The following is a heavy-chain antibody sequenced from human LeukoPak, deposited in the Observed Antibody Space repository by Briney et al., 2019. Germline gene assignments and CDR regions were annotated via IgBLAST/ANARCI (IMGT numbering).Heavy chain of an antibody. J-gene: IGHJ4*02. V-gene: IGHV4-39*07. CDR3: ARGRRLGRSPDY. CDR2: INHSGST. D-gene: IGHD7-27*01. Sequence: SETLSLTCTVSGGSISSSSYYWGWIRQPPGKGLEWIGSINHSGSTNYNPSLKSRVTISVDTSKNQFSLKLSSVTAADTAVYYCARGRRLGRSPDYWGQGTLVTVSS. CDR1: GGSISSSSYY.